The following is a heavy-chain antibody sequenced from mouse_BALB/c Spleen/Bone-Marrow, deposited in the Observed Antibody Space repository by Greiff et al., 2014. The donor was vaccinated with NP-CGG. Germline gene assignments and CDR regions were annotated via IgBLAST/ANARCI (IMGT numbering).Heavy chain of an antibody. Sequence: LQQPGSELVRPGASVKLSCKASGYTFTSYWMHWVKQRPGQGLEWIGNIYPGSGSTNYDEKFKSKATLTVDTSSSTAYMQLSSLTSEDSAVYYCTSGYDWVPDYWGQGTTLTVSS. CDR3: TSGYDWVPDY. V-gene: IGHV1S22*01. CDR1: GYTFTSYW. J-gene: IGHJ2*01. D-gene: IGHD2-2*01. CDR2: IYPGSGST.